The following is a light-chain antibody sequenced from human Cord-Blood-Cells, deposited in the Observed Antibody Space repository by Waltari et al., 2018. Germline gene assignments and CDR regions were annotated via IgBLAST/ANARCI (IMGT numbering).Light chain of an antibody. CDR1: SSAVGGYNY. V-gene: IGLV2-11*01. Sequence: QSALPHPRSVSGSPGQSVPIPCTGTSSAVGGYNYVSWYQQHPGKAPKPMIYDVSKRPSGVPDRFSGSKSGNTASLTISGLQAEDEADYYCCSYAGSYTYVFGTGTKVTVL. CDR2: DVS. J-gene: IGLJ1*01. CDR3: CSYAGSYTYV.